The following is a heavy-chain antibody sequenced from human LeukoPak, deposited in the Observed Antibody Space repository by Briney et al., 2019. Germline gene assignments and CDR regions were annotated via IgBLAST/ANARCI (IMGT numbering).Heavy chain of an antibody. CDR2: ISAYNGNT. Sequence: ASVKVSCKASGYTFTSYGISWVRQAPGQGLEWMGWISAYNGNTNYAQKLQGRVTMTTDTSTSTAYMELRSLRSDDTAVYYCARDPTAYCSSPSCHYYYYYMDVWGKGTTVTVSS. CDR1: GYTFTSYG. D-gene: IGHD2-2*01. V-gene: IGHV1-18*01. CDR3: ARDPTAYCSSPSCHYYYYYMDV. J-gene: IGHJ6*03.